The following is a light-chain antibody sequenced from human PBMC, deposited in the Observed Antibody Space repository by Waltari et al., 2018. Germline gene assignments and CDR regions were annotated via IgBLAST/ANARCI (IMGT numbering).Light chain of an antibody. J-gene: IGLJ2*01. CDR2: RNN. CDR1: SSNIGSNY. V-gene: IGLV1-47*01. Sequence: QSVLTQPPSASGTPGQRVTISCSGSSSNIGSNYVYWYQQLPGTTPKLLIYRNNRRPSGVPDRFSGSKSGTSASLAISGLRSEDEADYYCAAWDDSLSGPSVVFGGGTKLTVL. CDR3: AAWDDSLSGPSVV.